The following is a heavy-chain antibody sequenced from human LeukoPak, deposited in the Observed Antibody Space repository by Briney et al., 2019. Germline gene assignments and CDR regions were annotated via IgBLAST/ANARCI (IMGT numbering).Heavy chain of an antibody. V-gene: IGHV1-3*03. CDR3: ESGFSGYDYAFHI. Sequence: GASVKVSCKASGYTFTSSGIHWVRQAPGQRLEWMASIKTGNGNTKYSQEFQGRVTITRDTSASTAYMELNSLRSEDMAVYYCESGFSGYDYAFHIWGQGTMVTVSS. CDR2: IKTGNGNT. D-gene: IGHD5-12*01. CDR1: GYTFTSSG. J-gene: IGHJ3*02.